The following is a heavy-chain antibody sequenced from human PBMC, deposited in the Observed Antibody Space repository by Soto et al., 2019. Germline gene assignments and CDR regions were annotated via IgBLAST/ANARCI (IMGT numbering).Heavy chain of an antibody. CDR3: ARVGPPSDY. V-gene: IGHV3-48*04. J-gene: IGHJ4*02. Sequence: GGSLRLSCAASGFSFSNYGMSWVRQAPGKGLEWVSHISGSGTNIYYAGSVKGRFTVSRDNAKNSLYLQMNSLRAEDTAVYYCARVGPPSDYWGQGTLVTVSS. CDR2: ISGSGTNI. CDR1: GFSFSNYG.